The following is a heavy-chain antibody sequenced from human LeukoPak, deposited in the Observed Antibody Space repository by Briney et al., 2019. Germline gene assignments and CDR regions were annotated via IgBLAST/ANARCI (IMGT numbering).Heavy chain of an antibody. Sequence: PSETLSLTCTVSGGSISSSSYYWGWIRQPPGKGLEWIGSIYYSGSTYYNPSLKSRVTISVDTSKNQFSLKLSSVTAADTAVYYCARHVRMTTVTADASDIWGQGTMVAVSS. J-gene: IGHJ3*02. CDR2: IYYSGST. D-gene: IGHD4-17*01. CDR3: ARHVRMTTVTADASDI. V-gene: IGHV4-39*01. CDR1: GGSISSSSYY.